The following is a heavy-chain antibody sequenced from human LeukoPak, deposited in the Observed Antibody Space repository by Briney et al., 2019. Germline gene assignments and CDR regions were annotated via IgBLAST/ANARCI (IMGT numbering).Heavy chain of an antibody. D-gene: IGHD3-10*01. J-gene: IGHJ4*02. CDR3: VKDRQNYYGSGYYFDY. CDR2: ISGSGEST. Sequence: GGSLRLSCAVSGFSFRSYAMTWVRQAPGKGLDWVASISGSGESTYYAVSVKVRFTISRDNSRSTLYLEMNSLRVEDTAVYYCVKDRQNYYGSGYYFDYWGQGTLVTVSS. V-gene: IGHV3-23*01. CDR1: GFSFRSYA.